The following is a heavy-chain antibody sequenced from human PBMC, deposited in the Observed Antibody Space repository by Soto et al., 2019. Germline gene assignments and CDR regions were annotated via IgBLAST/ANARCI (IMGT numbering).Heavy chain of an antibody. V-gene: IGHV3-33*01. J-gene: IGHJ6*02. Sequence: QVQLVESGGGVVQPGRSLRLSCAASGFTFSSYGMHWVRQAPGKGLEWVAVIWYDGSNKYYADSVKGRFTISRDNSKNTLYQQMNSLRAEDTAVYYCSRKGDYGDHHYCYYGMDVWGQGTTGTGSS. CDR1: GFTFSSYG. CDR2: IWYDGSNK. CDR3: SRKGDYGDHHYCYYGMDV. D-gene: IGHD4-17*01.